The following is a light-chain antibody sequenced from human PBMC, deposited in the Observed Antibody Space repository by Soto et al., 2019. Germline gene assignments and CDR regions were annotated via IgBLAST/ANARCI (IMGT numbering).Light chain of an antibody. J-gene: IGKJ1*01. Sequence: EIRMTQSPATLSVSPGERVTLSCGASQGVSGNLAWYQLKTGQAPRLLISGASARATGFPARLSGSGSAKEFTLTISTLQSEDFAVHYCQQYNNWPGTFGQGTKVDIK. CDR1: QGVSGN. V-gene: IGKV3-15*01. CDR3: QQYNNWPGT. CDR2: GAS.